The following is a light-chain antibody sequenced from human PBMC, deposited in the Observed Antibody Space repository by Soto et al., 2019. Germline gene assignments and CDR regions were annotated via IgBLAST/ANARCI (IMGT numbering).Light chain of an antibody. CDR3: EAWDDSMSGYV. J-gene: IGLJ1*01. Sequence: VLTQPPSASGTPGQRVTISCSGSSSNIGSDYVYWYQQFPGTAPKLLIYRNNQRPSGVPDRFSGSKSGTSASLAISGLRSEDEADYYCEAWDDSMSGYVFGTGTKVTVL. V-gene: IGLV1-47*01. CDR1: SSNIGSDY. CDR2: RNN.